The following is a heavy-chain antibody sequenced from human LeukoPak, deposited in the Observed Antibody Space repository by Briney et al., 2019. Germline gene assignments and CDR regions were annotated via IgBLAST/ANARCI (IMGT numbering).Heavy chain of an antibody. V-gene: IGHV3-30*18. CDR1: GFILGDYG. CDR3: ANPPLDDSSMDV. Sequence: PGGSLRLSCAAFGFILGDYGMHWVRQAPGKGLEWVAVISYDGSKKIYADSVKGRFTISRDNSKNTLYLQMNSLRAEDTAVYYCANPPLDDSSMDVWGQGTTVTVSS. J-gene: IGHJ6*02. CDR2: ISYDGSKK. D-gene: IGHD3-3*01.